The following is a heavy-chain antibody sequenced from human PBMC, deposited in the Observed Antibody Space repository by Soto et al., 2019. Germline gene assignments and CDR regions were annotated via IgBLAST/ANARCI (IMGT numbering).Heavy chain of an antibody. CDR2: INPNSGGT. V-gene: IGHV1-2*04. CDR1: GYTFTGYY. Sequence: ASVKVSCKASGYTFTGYYMHWVRQAPGQGLEWMGWINPNSGGTNYAQKFQGWVTMTRDTSISTAYMELSRLRSDDTAVYYCARGLAAAGKDYYYYYMDVWGKGPTVTVSS. J-gene: IGHJ6*03. CDR3: ARGLAAAGKDYYYYYMDV. D-gene: IGHD6-13*01.